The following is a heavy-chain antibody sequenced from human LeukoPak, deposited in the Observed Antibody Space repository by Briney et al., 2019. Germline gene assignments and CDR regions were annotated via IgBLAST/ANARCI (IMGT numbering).Heavy chain of an antibody. CDR1: GFTFSSYS. J-gene: IGHJ4*02. Sequence: GGSLRLSCAASGFTFSSYSMNWVRQAPGKGLEWVSVIYSGGSTYYADSVKGRFTISRDNSKNTLYLQMNSLRAEDTAVYYCASVPPATRIPYWGQGTLVTVSS. V-gene: IGHV3-66*01. CDR2: IYSGGST. CDR3: ASVPPATRIPY. D-gene: IGHD6-25*01.